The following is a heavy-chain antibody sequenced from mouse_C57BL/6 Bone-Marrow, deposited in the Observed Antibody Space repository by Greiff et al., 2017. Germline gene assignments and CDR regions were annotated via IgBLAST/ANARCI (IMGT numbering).Heavy chain of an antibody. J-gene: IGHJ2*01. D-gene: IGHD1-1*01. Sequence: EVQLMESGGGLVKPGGSLKLSCAASGFTFSDYGMHWVRQAPEKGLEWVAYISSGSSTIYYEDTVKGRVTMSRDNAKTTLFLQMTSLRSEDTAMYYCASGTTSLDYWGQGTTLTVSS. CDR3: ASGTTSLDY. V-gene: IGHV5-17*01. CDR2: ISSGSSTI. CDR1: GFTFSDYG.